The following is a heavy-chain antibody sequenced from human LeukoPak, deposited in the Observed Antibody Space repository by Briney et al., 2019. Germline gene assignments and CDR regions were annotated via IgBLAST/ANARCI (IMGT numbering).Heavy chain of an antibody. V-gene: IGHV3-21*01. Sequence: GGSLRLSCAASGFTSSSYSMNWVRQAPGEGLEWVSSISSSSSYIYYADSVKGRFTISRDNAKNSLYLQMNSLRAEDTAVYYCARDRDDHGGNSYFDYWGQGTLVTVSS. CDR3: ARDRDDHGGNSYFDY. CDR2: ISSSSSYI. CDR1: GFTSSSYS. D-gene: IGHD4-23*01. J-gene: IGHJ4*02.